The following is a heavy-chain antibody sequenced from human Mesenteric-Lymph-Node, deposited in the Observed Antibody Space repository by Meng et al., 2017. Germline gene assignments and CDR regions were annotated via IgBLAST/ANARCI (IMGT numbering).Heavy chain of an antibody. CDR1: GYTFTSYG. CDR3: ARGGNSGSYHYYYYYGTDV. CDR2: IIPIFGTA. D-gene: IGHD1-26*01. Sequence: SVKVSCKASGYTFTSYGISWVRQAPGQGLEWMGGIIPIFGTANYAQKFQGRVTITADKSTSTAYMELSSLRSEDTAVYYCARGGNSGSYHYYYYYGTDVCGQGTTVTVSS. V-gene: IGHV1-69*06. J-gene: IGHJ6*02.